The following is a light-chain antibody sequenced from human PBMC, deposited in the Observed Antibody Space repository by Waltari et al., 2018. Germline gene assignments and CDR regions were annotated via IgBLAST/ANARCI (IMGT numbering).Light chain of an antibody. CDR3: HHYYIPPLT. CDR2: WAS. V-gene: IGKV4-1*01. Sequence: DIVMTQSPDFLAVSLGERATINCKSSQSLSSTPNSKTYTSWYQQKPGQPPKLLIYWASTRGSGVPDRFSGSGSGTDFTLTISSLQAEDVAVYYCHHYYIPPLTFGQGTRLEIK. CDR1: QSLSSTPNSKTY. J-gene: IGKJ5*01.